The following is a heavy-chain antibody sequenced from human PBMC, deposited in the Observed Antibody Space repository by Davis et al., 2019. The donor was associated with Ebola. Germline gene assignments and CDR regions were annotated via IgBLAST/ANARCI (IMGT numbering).Heavy chain of an antibody. Sequence: GGSLRLSCAASGFTFSSYSMNWVRQAPGKGLEWVSSISSSSSYIYYADSVKGRLTISRDNAKNSLYLQMNSLRAEDTAVYYCASPYDSSGYYYYYYYGMDVWGQGTTVTVSS. J-gene: IGHJ6*02. D-gene: IGHD3-22*01. CDR2: ISSSSSYI. V-gene: IGHV3-21*01. CDR1: GFTFSSYS. CDR3: ASPYDSSGYYYYYYYGMDV.